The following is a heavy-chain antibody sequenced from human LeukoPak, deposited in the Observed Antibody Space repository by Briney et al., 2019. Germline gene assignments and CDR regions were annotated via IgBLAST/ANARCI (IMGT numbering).Heavy chain of an antibody. CDR3: ARARFPYYRLSGTYYMDV. CDR1: GGSFSGYY. CDR2: INHSGST. Sequence: SETLSLTCAVYGGSFSGYYWSWIRQPPGKGLEWIGEINHSGSTNYNPSRKSRVTISVDTSKNQFSLKLSSVTAADTAVYYCARARFPYYRLSGTYYMDVWGKGTTVTVSS. V-gene: IGHV4-34*01. J-gene: IGHJ6*03. D-gene: IGHD1-26*01.